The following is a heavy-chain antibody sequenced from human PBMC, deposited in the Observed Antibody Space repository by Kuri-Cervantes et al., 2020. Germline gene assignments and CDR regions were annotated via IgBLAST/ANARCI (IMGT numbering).Heavy chain of an antibody. CDR1: GFTVSSNY. Sequence: LSLTCAASGFTVSSNYMSWVRQAPGKGLEWVAVISYDGSNKYYADSVKGRFTISRDNSKNTLYLQMNSLRAEDTAVYYCAKDPQPEYCSGGSCYFSSAYFDLWGRGTLVTVSS. D-gene: IGHD2-15*01. CDR3: AKDPQPEYCSGGSCYFSSAYFDL. V-gene: IGHV3-30*18. CDR2: ISYDGSNK. J-gene: IGHJ2*01.